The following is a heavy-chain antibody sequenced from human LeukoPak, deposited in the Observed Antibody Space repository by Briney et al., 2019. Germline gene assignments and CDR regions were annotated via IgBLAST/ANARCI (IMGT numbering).Heavy chain of an antibody. CDR1: GYSISSGYY. Sequence: PSETLSLTCTVSGYSISSGYYWGWIRQPPGKGLEWIGSIYHSGSTYYNPSLKSRVTISVDTSKNQFSLKLSSVTAADTAVYYCARENWGTFDYWGQGTLVTVSS. V-gene: IGHV4-38-2*02. D-gene: IGHD3-16*01. CDR2: IYHSGST. J-gene: IGHJ4*02. CDR3: ARENWGTFDY.